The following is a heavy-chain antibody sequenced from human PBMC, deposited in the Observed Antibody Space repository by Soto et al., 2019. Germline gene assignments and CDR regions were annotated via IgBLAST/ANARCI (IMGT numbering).Heavy chain of an antibody. CDR3: AHSGKLGSRYEY. CDR2: IYWDDDK. J-gene: IGHJ4*01. Sequence: SGPTLVNPTETLTLTCTFSGFSLSSSGLGVGWIRQPPGNALECLAFIYWDDDKRYRPSLKTRLTITKDTPKNQVVLTMANLDPVDTATYFCAHSGKLGSRYEYWGNGKKVIVSS. V-gene: IGHV2-5*02. D-gene: IGHD3-16*02. CDR1: GFSLSSSGLG.